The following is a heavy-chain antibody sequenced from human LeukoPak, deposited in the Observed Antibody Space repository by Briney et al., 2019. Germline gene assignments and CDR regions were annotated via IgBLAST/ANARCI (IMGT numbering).Heavy chain of an antibody. D-gene: IGHD6-13*01. CDR1: GYTFTSYG. J-gene: IGHJ5*02. V-gene: IGHV1-18*01. CDR3: ARDEGYTSSWRSNWFDP. Sequence: ASVKVSCKASGYTFTSYGISWVRQAPGQGLEWMGWISAYNGNTNYAQKLQGRVSMATDTSTSTAYMDLRSLRSEDTAEYYCARDEGYTSSWRSNWFDPWGQGTLVTVSS. CDR2: ISAYNGNT.